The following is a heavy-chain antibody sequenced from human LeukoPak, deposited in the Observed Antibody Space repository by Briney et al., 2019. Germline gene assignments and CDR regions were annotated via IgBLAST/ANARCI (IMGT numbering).Heavy chain of an antibody. CDR3: ASRSGYSSSWGPFDY. D-gene: IGHD6-13*01. J-gene: IGHJ4*02. Sequence: GASVKVSCKASGYTFTSYGISWVRQAPGQGLEWMGWISAYNGNTNYAQKFQGRVTITTDESTSTAYMELSSLRSEDTAVYYCASRSGYSSSWGPFDYWGQGTLVTVSS. V-gene: IGHV1-18*01. CDR1: GYTFTSYG. CDR2: ISAYNGNT.